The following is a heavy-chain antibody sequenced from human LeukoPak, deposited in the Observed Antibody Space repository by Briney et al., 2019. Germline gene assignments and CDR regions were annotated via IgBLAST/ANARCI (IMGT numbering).Heavy chain of an antibody. D-gene: IGHD3-22*01. Sequence: SETLSLTCTVSGASFSSHYWYWIRQPPGKELEWIGGFYYSGGTKYNPSLESRVTISVDTPESQIFLKLSSVTAADTAVYYCAGTPPYPYDSGGYFFPHWGQGSRVTVSS. CDR1: GASFSSHY. J-gene: IGHJ4*02. CDR2: FYYSGGT. V-gene: IGHV4-59*11. CDR3: AGTPPYPYDSGGYFFPH.